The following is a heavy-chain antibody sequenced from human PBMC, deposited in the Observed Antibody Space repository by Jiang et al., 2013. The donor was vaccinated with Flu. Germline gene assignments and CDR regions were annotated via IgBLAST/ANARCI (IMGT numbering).Heavy chain of an antibody. V-gene: IGHV4-39*01. Sequence: ETLSLTCTVSGGPISSSSYYWGWIRQPPGKGLEWIGSIYYTGSTFHDPSLNSRVTISVDRSKNQLSLKLSSVTAADTAVYYCARQEYSTSPFDYWGQGTLVAVSS. CDR1: GGPISSSSYY. CDR3: ARQEYSTSPFDY. CDR2: IYYTGST. D-gene: IGHD5-18*01. J-gene: IGHJ4*02.